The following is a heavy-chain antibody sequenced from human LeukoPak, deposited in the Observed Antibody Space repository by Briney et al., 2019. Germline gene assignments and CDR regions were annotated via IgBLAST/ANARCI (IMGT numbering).Heavy chain of an antibody. CDR3: AREFGYAVTSLDY. Sequence: PSQTLSITCTVSGGSISSGSYYWSWIRQPAGKGLEWIGRIYTSGSTHYNPSLKSRVTISVDTSKNQFSLKLSSVTAADTAVYYCAREFGYAVTSLDYWGQGTLVTVSS. D-gene: IGHD4-17*01. CDR2: IYTSGST. J-gene: IGHJ4*02. V-gene: IGHV4-61*02. CDR1: GGSISSGSYY.